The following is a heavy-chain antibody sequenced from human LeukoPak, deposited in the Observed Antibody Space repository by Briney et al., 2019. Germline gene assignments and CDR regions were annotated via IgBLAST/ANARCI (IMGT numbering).Heavy chain of an antibody. Sequence: ASETLSLTCTVSGGSISSSSFYWGWIRQPPGKGLEWIGSIYYRGNTYYNPSLKSRVTISVDTSKNQFSLKLSSVTAADTAVYYCARSRDGYISTFDYWGQGTLVTVSS. V-gene: IGHV4-39*01. D-gene: IGHD5-24*01. CDR3: ARSRDGYISTFDY. CDR2: IYYRGNT. CDR1: GGSISSSSFY. J-gene: IGHJ4*02.